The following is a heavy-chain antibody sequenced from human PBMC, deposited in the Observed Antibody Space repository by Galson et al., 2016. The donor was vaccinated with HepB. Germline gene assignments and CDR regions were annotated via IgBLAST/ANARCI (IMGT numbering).Heavy chain of an antibody. CDR1: GFSLSTTGVD. CDR2: ISGHDDK. V-gene: IGHV2-5*01. CDR3: IHSSDLHHAFDI. D-gene: IGHD2-21*02. Sequence: PALVKPTQPLTLTSTFSGFSLSTTGVDVGWIRQPPGKTLEWLALISGHDDKRYTPSLKSGLTIPKDTSKQQVLLTMTNVDPVDTATYYCIHSSDLHHAFDIWDQGTSVIVSS. J-gene: IGHJ3*02.